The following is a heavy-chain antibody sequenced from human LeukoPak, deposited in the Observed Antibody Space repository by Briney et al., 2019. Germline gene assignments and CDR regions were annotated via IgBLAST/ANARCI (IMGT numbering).Heavy chain of an antibody. Sequence: PGGSLRLSCAASGFTFSSYSMNWDRQAPGKGLEWVSYISSSGSTIYYADSVKGRFTTSRDNAKNSLYLQMNSLRVEDTALYYCARDRSGNSYGNWFDPWGQGTLVTVSS. V-gene: IGHV3-48*01. D-gene: IGHD5-18*01. CDR3: ARDRSGNSYGNWFDP. J-gene: IGHJ5*02. CDR1: GFTFSSYS. CDR2: ISSSGSTI.